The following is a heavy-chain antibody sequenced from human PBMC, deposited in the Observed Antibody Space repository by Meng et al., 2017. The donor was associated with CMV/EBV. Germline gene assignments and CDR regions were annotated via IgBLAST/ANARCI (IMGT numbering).Heavy chain of an antibody. CDR1: GFTFSSYG. V-gene: IGHV3-30*02. CDR2: IRYDGSNK. D-gene: IGHD6-13*01. J-gene: IGHJ5*02. Sequence: LSLTCAASGFTFSSYGMHWVRQAPGKGLEWVAFIRYDGSNKYYADSVKGRFTISRDNSKNTLYLQMNSLRAEDTAVYYCAKEGLEYLAAGYNWFDPWGQGTLVTVSS. CDR3: AKEGLEYLAAGYNWFDP.